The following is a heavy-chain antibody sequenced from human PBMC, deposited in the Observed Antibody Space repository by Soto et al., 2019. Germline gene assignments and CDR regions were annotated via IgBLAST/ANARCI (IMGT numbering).Heavy chain of an antibody. CDR2: IYSGGST. V-gene: IGHV3-53*04. D-gene: IGHD4-17*01. Sequence: EVQLVESGGGLVQPGGSLRLSCAASGFTVSSNYMSWVRQAPGKGLEWVSVIYSGGSTYYADSVKGRFTISRHNSKNTLYIQMNRLRAEDTAVYYCARGSYVDYSLVGMDVWGQGTTVTVSS. CDR3: ARGSYVDYSLVGMDV. CDR1: GFTVSSNY. J-gene: IGHJ6*02.